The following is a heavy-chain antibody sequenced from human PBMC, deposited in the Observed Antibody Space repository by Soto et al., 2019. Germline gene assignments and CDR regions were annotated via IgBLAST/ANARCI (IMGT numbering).Heavy chain of an antibody. CDR1: GGSISSYY. CDR3: ARGVGELDY. D-gene: IGHD1-26*01. V-gene: IGHV4-59*01. CDR2: IYYSGGT. Sequence: SETLSLTCTVSGGSISSYYWSWIRQPPGKGLEWIGYIYYSGGTNYNPSLKSRVTISVDTSKNQFSLKLSSVTAADTAVYYCARGVGELDYWGQGTLVTVSS. J-gene: IGHJ4*02.